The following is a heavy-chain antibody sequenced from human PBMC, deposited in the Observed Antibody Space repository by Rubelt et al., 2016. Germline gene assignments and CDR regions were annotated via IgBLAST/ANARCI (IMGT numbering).Heavy chain of an antibody. CDR1: GFSVSSNY. J-gene: IGHJ4*02. Sequence: EVQLVESGGGLIQPGGSLRLSCAASGFSVSSNYLTWVRQGPGKGLEWVSRINNDGSSTTYADSVKGRFTISRDNARNTLYLQRNSLRAEDTALYYCGRDLTTQGAIDYWGQGTLVTVSS. V-gene: IGHV3-74*01. D-gene: IGHD3-9*01. CDR3: GRDLTTQGAIDY. CDR2: INNDGSST.